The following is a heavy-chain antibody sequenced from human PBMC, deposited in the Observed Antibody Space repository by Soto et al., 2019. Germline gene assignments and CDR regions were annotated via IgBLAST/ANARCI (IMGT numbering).Heavy chain of an antibody. V-gene: IGHV1-8*01. CDR2: MNPNSGNT. Sequence: GAAVKVSCKASGYTFTSYDINWVRQATGQGREWMGWMNPNSGNTGYAQKFQGRVTMTRNTSISTAYMELSSLRSEDTAVYYCARSELRYSDWLLQSTKDFDYWGQATLVTVAS. J-gene: IGHJ4*02. CDR3: ARSELRYSDWLLQSTKDFDY. D-gene: IGHD3-9*01. CDR1: GYTFTSYD.